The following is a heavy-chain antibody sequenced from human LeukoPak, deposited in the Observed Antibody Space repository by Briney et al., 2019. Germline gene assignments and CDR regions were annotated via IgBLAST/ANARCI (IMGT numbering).Heavy chain of an antibody. V-gene: IGHV4-4*07. CDR2: IYNTGST. J-gene: IGHJ3*02. CDR1: GGSIGSYY. Sequence: SETLSLTCSVSGGSIGSYYWSWIRQPAGKGLEWIGGIYNTGSTSYNPSLKSRVTMSVDTSKNQFSLKLSSVTAADTAVYYCARDLAATTVITDAFDIWGQGTIVTGSS. CDR3: ARDLAATTVITDAFDI. D-gene: IGHD4-23*01.